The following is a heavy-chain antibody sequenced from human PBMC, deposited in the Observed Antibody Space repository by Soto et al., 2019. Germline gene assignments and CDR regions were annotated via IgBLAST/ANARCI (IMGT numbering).Heavy chain of an antibody. CDR1: GFTFSSYS. Sequence: GGSLRLSCAASGFTFSSYSMNWVRQAPGKGLEWVSSISSSSSYIYYADSVKGRFTISRDNAKNSLYLQMNSLRAEDTAVYYCARVALRGYSYGYRFDYWGQGTLVTVSS. D-gene: IGHD5-18*01. CDR3: ARVALRGYSYGYRFDY. V-gene: IGHV3-21*01. J-gene: IGHJ4*02. CDR2: ISSSSSYI.